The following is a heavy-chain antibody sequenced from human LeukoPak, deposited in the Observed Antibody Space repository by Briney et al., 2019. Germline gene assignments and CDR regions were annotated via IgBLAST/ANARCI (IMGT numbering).Heavy chain of an antibody. CDR2: IWYDGSNK. D-gene: IGHD3-22*01. CDR3: ARDYYDSSGPLLPHY. Sequence: PGRSLRLSCAASGFTFSSYGMHWVRQAPGKGLEWVAVIWYDGSNKYYADSVKGRFTISRDNSKNTLYLQMNSLRAEDTAVYYCARDYYDSSGPLLPHYWGQGTLVTVSS. J-gene: IGHJ4*02. CDR1: GFTFSSYG. V-gene: IGHV3-33*01.